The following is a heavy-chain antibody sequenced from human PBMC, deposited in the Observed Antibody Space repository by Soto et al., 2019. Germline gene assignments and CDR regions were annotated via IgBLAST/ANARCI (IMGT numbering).Heavy chain of an antibody. Sequence: QLQLQESGPGLVKPSETLSLTCTVSGGSISSSSYYWGWIRQPPGKGLEWIGSIYYSGSTYYNPSLKSRVTISVDTSKNQFPLKLSSVTAADTAVYYCARTDYSNYAGFDAFDIWGQGTMVTVSS. J-gene: IGHJ3*02. D-gene: IGHD4-4*01. CDR2: IYYSGST. V-gene: IGHV4-39*01. CDR3: ARTDYSNYAGFDAFDI. CDR1: GGSISSSSYY.